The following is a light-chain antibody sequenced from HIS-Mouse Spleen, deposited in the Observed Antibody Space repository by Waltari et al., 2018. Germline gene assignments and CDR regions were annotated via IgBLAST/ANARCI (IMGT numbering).Light chain of an antibody. J-gene: IGKJ1*01. CDR3: QQYNNWPPRT. CDR1: QSVSSN. Sequence: EIVMTQSPATLSVSPGERATLSCRASQSVSSNSAWYQQKPGPAPRLLISGASTRATGIPARFSGSGSGTEFTLTISSMQSEDFAVYYCQQYNNWPPRTFGQGTKVEIK. V-gene: IGKV3-15*01. CDR2: GAS.